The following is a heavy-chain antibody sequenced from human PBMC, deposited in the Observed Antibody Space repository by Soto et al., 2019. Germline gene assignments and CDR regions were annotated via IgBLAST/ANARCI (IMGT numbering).Heavy chain of an antibody. V-gene: IGHV3-30*04. CDR2: ISYEGSNK. D-gene: IGHD3-10*01. J-gene: IGHJ5*02. CDR3: ARDPGSGSHHTRFDP. Sequence: GGSLRLSCAASGFTFRSYAMHWVRQAPGKGLEWVAVISYEGSNKYYVDSVKGRFTISRDNAKNTLYLQINSLRPEDTAVYYCARDPGSGSHHTRFDPWGPGTLVTVSS. CDR1: GFTFRSYA.